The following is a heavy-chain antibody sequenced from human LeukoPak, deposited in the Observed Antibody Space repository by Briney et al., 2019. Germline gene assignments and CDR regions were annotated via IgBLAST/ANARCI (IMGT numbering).Heavy chain of an antibody. CDR2: INHSGST. CDR1: GGSFSGYY. V-gene: IGHV4-34*01. Sequence: PSETLSLTCAVYGGSFSGYYWSWIRQPPGKGLEWIGEINHSGSTNYNPSLKSRVTISVDTSKNQFSLKLSSVTAADTAVYYCARAAVTMVRGGYILMDRGNDYWGQGTLVTVSS. J-gene: IGHJ4*02. D-gene: IGHD3-10*01. CDR3: ARAAVTMVRGGYILMDRGNDY.